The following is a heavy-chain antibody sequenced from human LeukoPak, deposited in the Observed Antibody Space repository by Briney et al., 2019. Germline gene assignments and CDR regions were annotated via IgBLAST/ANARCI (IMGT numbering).Heavy chain of an antibody. CDR1: GYTFTGHY. J-gene: IGHJ4*02. V-gene: IGHV1-2*02. CDR2: INPNSGDT. D-gene: IGHD1-1*01. Sequence: ASVKVSCKASGYTFTGHYVHWVRQAPGQGLEWMGWINPNSGDTNFAQKFQGKVTMTRDTSISTVYMELSRLRSDDTAVYYCARADWSMLDYWGQGTLVTVSS. CDR3: ARADWSMLDY.